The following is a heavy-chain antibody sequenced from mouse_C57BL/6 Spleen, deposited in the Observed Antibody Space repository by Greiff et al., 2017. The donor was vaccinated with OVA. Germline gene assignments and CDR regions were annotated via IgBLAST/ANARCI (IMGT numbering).Heavy chain of an antibody. J-gene: IGHJ3*01. Sequence: VQLKQSGAELVRPGASVKLSCKASGYTFTDYYINWVKQRPGQGLEWIARIYPGSGNTYYNEKFKGKATLTAEKSSSTAYMQLSSLTSEDSAVYFCARAYYGSSYLAYWGQGTLVTVSA. D-gene: IGHD1-1*01. CDR1: GYTFTDYY. CDR2: IYPGSGNT. V-gene: IGHV1-76*01. CDR3: ARAYYGSSYLAY.